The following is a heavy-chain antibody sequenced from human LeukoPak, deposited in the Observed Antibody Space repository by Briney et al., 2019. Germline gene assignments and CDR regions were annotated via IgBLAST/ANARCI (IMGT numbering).Heavy chain of an antibody. Sequence: GGSLRLSCAASGFSFGSHPMNWVRQAPGKGLEWVSGISGNGGGTYYADSVKGRFTISRDNSKNTLYLQMNSLRVGDTAVYYCAKSFGYSRSWFDNWGQGTLVTVSS. J-gene: IGHJ4*02. D-gene: IGHD6-13*01. CDR3: AKSFGYSRSWFDN. V-gene: IGHV3-23*01. CDR1: GFSFGSHP. CDR2: ISGNGGGT.